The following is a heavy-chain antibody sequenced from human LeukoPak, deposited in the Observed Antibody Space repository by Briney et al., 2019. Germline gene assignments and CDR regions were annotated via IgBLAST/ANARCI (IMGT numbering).Heavy chain of an antibody. CDR2: IYYSGST. J-gene: IGHJ4*02. CDR3: ATLPYSGYPQ. D-gene: IGHD5-12*01. Sequence: SETLSLTCTVSGGSISSSSYYWGWSRQPPGKGLEWIGSIYYSGSTYYNPSLKSRVTISVDTSKNQFSLKLSSVTAADTAVYYCATLPYSGYPQWGQGTLVTVSS. V-gene: IGHV4-39*01. CDR1: GGSISSSSYY.